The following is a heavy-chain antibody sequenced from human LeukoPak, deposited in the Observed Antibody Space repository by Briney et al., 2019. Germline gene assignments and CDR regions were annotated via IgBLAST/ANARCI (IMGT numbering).Heavy chain of an antibody. CDR1: GGTFSSYA. V-gene: IGHV1-69*04. Sequence: SVKVSCKASGGTFSSYAISWVRQAPGQGLEWMGRIIPILGIANYAQKFQGRVTITADKPTSTAYMELSSLRSEDTAVYYCARSGDTAMVTVGYWGQGTLVTVSS. J-gene: IGHJ4*02. CDR2: IIPILGIA. D-gene: IGHD5-18*01. CDR3: ARSGDTAMVTVGY.